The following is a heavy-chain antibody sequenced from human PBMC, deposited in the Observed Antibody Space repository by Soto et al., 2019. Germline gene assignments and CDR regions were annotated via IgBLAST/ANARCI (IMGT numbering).Heavy chain of an antibody. CDR1: GFTFSSYS. D-gene: IGHD3-10*01. J-gene: IGHJ4*02. V-gene: IGHV3-48*02. CDR2: ISSSSSTI. Sequence: EVQLVESGGGLVQPGGSLRLSCEASGFTFSSYSMNWVRQAPGKGLEWVSYISSSSSTIYYADSVKGRFTISRDNAKNSLYLQMNSLRDEDTAVYYCARGEYYGSGSIVDYWGQGTLVTVSS. CDR3: ARGEYYGSGSIVDY.